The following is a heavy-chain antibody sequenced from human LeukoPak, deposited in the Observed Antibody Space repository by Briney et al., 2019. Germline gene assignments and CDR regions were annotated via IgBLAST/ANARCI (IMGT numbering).Heavy chain of an antibody. Sequence: PSETLSLTCAVSGYSISSGYYWGWIRQPPGKGLEWIGSIYHSGSTYYNPSLKSRVTISVDTSKNQFSLKLSSVTAADTAVYYCARSPSMVAGTWWFDPWGQGTLVTVSS. CDR3: ARSPSMVAGTWWFDP. CDR2: IYHSGST. J-gene: IGHJ5*02. CDR1: GYSISSGYY. D-gene: IGHD6-13*01. V-gene: IGHV4-38-2*01.